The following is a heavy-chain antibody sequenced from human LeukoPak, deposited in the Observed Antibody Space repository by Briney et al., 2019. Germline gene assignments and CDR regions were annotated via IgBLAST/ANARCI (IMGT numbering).Heavy chain of an antibody. J-gene: IGHJ4*02. Sequence: ASVKVSCKASGYTFTSYDINWVRQAPGQGLEWMGWINAYNGNTHYAQKLKGRVTMTTDTSTSTAYMELSSLRSDDTAVYYCARECIQLWLALSYWGEGPLVTVSS. V-gene: IGHV1-18*01. CDR3: ARECIQLWLALSY. CDR2: INAYNGNT. CDR1: GYTFTSYD. D-gene: IGHD5-18*01.